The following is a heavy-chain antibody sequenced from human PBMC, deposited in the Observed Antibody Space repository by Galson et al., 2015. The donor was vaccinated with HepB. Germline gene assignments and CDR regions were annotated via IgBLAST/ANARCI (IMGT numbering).Heavy chain of an antibody. J-gene: IGHJ4*02. Sequence: SVKVSCKASGYTFTSYYMHWVRQAPGQGLEWMGIINPSGGSTSYAQKFQGRVTMTRDTSTSTVYMELSSLRSEDTAVYYCARDTGANMVRGVISSYWGQGTLVTVSS. D-gene: IGHD3-10*01. CDR2: INPSGGST. V-gene: IGHV1-46*03. CDR3: ARDTGANMVRGVISSY. CDR1: GYTFTSYY.